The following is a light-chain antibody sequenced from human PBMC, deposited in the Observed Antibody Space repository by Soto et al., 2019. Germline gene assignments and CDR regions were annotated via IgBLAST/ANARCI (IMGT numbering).Light chain of an antibody. CDR3: QSYDSSLSGSDWV. Sequence: QSVLTQPPSVSGAPGQRITISCTGSSSNIGAGYDVHWYQQLPGTAPKLLIYANTNRPSGVPDRFSGSKSGTSASLAITGLQAEDEADYYCQSYDSSLSGSDWVFGGGTKVTAL. V-gene: IGLV1-40*01. J-gene: IGLJ3*02. CDR1: SSNIGAGYD. CDR2: ANT.